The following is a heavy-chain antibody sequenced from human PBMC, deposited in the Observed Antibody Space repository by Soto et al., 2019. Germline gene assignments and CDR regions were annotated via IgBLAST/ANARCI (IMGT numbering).Heavy chain of an antibody. CDR3: AKDPGYCSSTSCYDY. V-gene: IGHV3-23*01. CDR1: GFTFSSYA. Sequence: GGSLRLSCAASGFTFSSYAMSWVRQAPGKGLEWVSAISGSGGSTYYADSVKGRFTISRDNSKNTLYLQMNSLRAEDTAVYYCAKDPGYCSSTSCYDYWGQGTLVTVSS. J-gene: IGHJ4*02. D-gene: IGHD2-2*01. CDR2: ISGSGGST.